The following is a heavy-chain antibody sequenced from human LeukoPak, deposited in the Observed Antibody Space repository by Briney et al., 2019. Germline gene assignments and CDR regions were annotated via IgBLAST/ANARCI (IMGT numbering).Heavy chain of an antibody. V-gene: IGHV3-33*01. CDR3: ARGLVNGNYPFKS. CDR2: IWYDGSNK. Sequence: GGSLRLSCAASGFTFSSYGMHWVRQAPGKGLEWVAVIWYDGSNKYYADSVKGRFTISRDNSKNTLYLQMNSLRAEDTAVYYCARGLVNGNYPFKSWGQGTLVTVSS. D-gene: IGHD4-17*01. CDR1: GFTFSSYG. J-gene: IGHJ5*02.